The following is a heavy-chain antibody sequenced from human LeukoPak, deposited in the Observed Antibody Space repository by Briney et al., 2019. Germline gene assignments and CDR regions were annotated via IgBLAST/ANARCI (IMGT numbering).Heavy chain of an antibody. CDR2: INPNNGFT. CDR3: ARAWGSLYYFDY. Sequence: ASVKVSCKASGYTFTGYFLHWVRQAPGQGLEWMGWINPNNGFTNYTQKFKGRLTMTRDTSIRTAYMELNRLTSDDTAVFYCARAWGSLYYFDYWGQGTLVTVSS. CDR1: GYTFTGYF. V-gene: IGHV1-2*02. D-gene: IGHD3-16*01. J-gene: IGHJ4*02.